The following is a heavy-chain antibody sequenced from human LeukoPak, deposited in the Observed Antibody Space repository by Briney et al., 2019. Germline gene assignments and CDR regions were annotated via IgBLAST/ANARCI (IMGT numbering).Heavy chain of an antibody. J-gene: IGHJ4*02. CDR3: AILVVAANAYYFDY. D-gene: IGHD2-8*02. CDR2: IYYSGST. CDR1: GGSISSYY. V-gene: IGHV4-59*08. Sequence: SETLSLTCTVSGGSISSYYWSWIRQPPGKGLEWIGYIYYSGSTNYNPSLKSRVTISVDTSTNQFSLKLSSVTAADTAVYYCAILVVAANAYYFDYWGQGTLVTVSS.